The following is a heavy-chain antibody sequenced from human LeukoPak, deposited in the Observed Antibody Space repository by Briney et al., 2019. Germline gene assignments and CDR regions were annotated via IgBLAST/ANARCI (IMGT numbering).Heavy chain of an antibody. CDR1: GGSVSSGSYY. Sequence: SETLSLTCTVSGGSVSSGSYYWGWIRQTPGKGLEWIGSLHYSGSTYYNPSLKSRVTISVDTSKNQFSLKLSSVTAADTAVYYCARDFVGYSSSPSYYYGMDVWGQGTTVTVSS. V-gene: IGHV4-39*07. D-gene: IGHD6-13*01. J-gene: IGHJ6*02. CDR2: LHYSGST. CDR3: ARDFVGYSSSPSYYYGMDV.